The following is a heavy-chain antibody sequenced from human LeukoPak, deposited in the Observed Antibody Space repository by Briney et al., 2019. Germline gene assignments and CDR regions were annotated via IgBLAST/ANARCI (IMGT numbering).Heavy chain of an antibody. V-gene: IGHV4-34*01. CDR3: ARDRYSNSFYYYYAMDV. Sequence: TSETLSLTCAVFGGSFSGHYWSWIRQPPGKGLEWIGEINHRGSTTYNPSLKSRVTISVDTSKSQFSLKLSSLTAADTAVYYCARDRYSNSFYYYYAMDVWGQGTTVTVSS. J-gene: IGHJ6*02. D-gene: IGHD4-11*01. CDR2: INHRGST. CDR1: GGSFSGHY.